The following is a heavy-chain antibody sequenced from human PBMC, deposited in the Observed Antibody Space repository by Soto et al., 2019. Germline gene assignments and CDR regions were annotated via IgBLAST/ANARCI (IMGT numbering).Heavy chain of an antibody. J-gene: IGHJ6*02. CDR2: ISHDGSEK. CDR3: ARAAAYFYHYYYAMDV. CDR1: RFTFISYA. Sequence: GGSLRLSCASSRFTFISYAMDWVRQAPGKGLEWVAVISHDGSEKYYGDSVKGRFTISRDNPKNTVYLQMNSLRPEDTAVYYCARAAAYFYHYYYAMDVWGQGTAVTVSS. V-gene: IGHV3-30-3*01. D-gene: IGHD6-13*01.